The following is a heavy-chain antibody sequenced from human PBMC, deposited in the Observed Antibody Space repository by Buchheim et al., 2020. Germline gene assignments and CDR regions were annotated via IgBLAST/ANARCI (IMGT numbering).Heavy chain of an antibody. V-gene: IGHV4-39*01. Sequence: QLQLQESGPGLVKPSETLSLTCTVSGGSISSSSYYWGWIRQPPGKGLEWIGSISYSGSTYYNPSLKSRVTISVDTSKNQFSLKLSSVTAADTAVYYCARHVSDYDILTGYLHYFDYWGQGTL. D-gene: IGHD3-9*01. J-gene: IGHJ4*02. CDR1: GGSISSSSYY. CDR3: ARHVSDYDILTGYLHYFDY. CDR2: ISYSGST.